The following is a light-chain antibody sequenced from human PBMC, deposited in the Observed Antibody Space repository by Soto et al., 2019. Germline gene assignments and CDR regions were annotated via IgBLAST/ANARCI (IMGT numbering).Light chain of an antibody. CDR2: DAS. CDR3: QQRSNWPLFT. Sequence: EIVLTQSPGTLPLSPGERATLSCRASQTMSSSYLAWYQQKPGQAPRLVIYDASNRATGIPARFSGSGSGTDFTLTISSLEPEDFAVYYCQQRSNWPLFTFGPGTKVDIK. V-gene: IGKV3D-20*02. CDR1: QTMSSSY. J-gene: IGKJ3*01.